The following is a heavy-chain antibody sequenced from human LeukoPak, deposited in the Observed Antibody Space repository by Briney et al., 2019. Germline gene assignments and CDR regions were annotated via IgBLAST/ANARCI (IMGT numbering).Heavy chain of an antibody. CDR1: GFTFSSYS. CDR2: ISSSSSYI. V-gene: IGHV3-21*01. D-gene: IGHD3-22*01. Sequence: GGSLRLSCAASGFTFSSYSMNWVRQAPGKGLEWVSSISSSSSYIYYADSVKGRFTISRDNAENSLYLQMNSLRAEDTAVYYCARESGTYYYDSSGSEELDYWGQGTLVTVSS. J-gene: IGHJ4*02. CDR3: ARESGTYYYDSSGSEELDY.